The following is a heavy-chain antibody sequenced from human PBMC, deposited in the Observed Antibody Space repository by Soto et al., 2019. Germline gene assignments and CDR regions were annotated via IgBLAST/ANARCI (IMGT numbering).Heavy chain of an antibody. J-gene: IGHJ4*02. V-gene: IGHV1-69*02. D-gene: IGHD6-6*01. CDR2: IIPILGIA. Sequence: QVQLVQSGAEVKKPGSSVKVSCKASGGTFSSYTISWVRQAPGQGLEWMGRIIPILGIANYAQKFQGRVTITADKSTSTAYMALSSLRSEDTAVYYCVCSSSGYFDYWGQGTLVTVSS. CDR1: GGTFSSYT. CDR3: VCSSSGYFDY.